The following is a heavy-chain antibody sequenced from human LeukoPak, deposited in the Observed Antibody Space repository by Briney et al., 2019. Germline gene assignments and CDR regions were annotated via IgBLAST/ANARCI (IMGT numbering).Heavy chain of an antibody. CDR1: GGSFSGYY. CDR2: IYTSGST. D-gene: IGHD2-21*02. Sequence: SETLSLTCAVYGGSFSGYYWSWIRQPPGKGLEWIGRIYTSGSTNYNPSLKSQVTMSVDTSKNQFSLKLSSVTAADTAVYYCARGCVVVVTAEAGDWFDPWGQGTLVTVSS. CDR3: ARGCVVVVTAEAGDWFDP. J-gene: IGHJ5*02. V-gene: IGHV4-59*10.